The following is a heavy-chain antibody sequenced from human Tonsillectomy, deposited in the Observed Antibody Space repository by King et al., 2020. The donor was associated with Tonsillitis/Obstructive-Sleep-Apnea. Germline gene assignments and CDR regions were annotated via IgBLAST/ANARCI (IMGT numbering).Heavy chain of an antibody. CDR3: ARGRSSWESDFDY. Sequence: VQLVESGGGLVRPGGSLRLSCTASGFTFSSYSMSWVRQAPGKGLEWVSSITSYIYYADSGKGRFTISRDNAKNSLYLQMNSLRAADTAVYYCARGRSSWESDFDYWGQGTLVTVSS. CDR2: ITSYI. D-gene: IGHD1-26*01. J-gene: IGHJ4*02. CDR1: GFTFSSYS. V-gene: IGHV3-21*01.